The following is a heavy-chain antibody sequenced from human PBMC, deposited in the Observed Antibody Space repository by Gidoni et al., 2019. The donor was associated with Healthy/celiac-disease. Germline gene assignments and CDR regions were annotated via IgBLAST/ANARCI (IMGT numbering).Heavy chain of an antibody. CDR1: GFTFSSYG. V-gene: IGHV3-33*01. Sequence: QVQLVESGGGVVQPGRSLRLSCAASGFTFSSYGMPWVRQAPGKGLEWVAVIWYDGSNKYYADSVKGRFTISRDNSKNTLYLQMNSLRAEDTAVYYCARVPLYDILTGYPYDTYYYYGMDVWGQGTTVTVSS. J-gene: IGHJ6*02. CDR3: ARVPLYDILTGYPYDTYYYYGMDV. D-gene: IGHD3-9*01. CDR2: IWYDGSNK.